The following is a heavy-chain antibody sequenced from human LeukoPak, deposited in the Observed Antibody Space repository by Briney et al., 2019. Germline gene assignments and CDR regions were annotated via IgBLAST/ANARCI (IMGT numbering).Heavy chain of an antibody. J-gene: IGHJ4*02. Sequence: PSETLSLTCTVSGGSISRGGYYWHWIRQHPRAGLEWIGYFYYSWTTSHNPSLKSRANISVDTSNNQSSLKLSSVTAADTAVYYCARGDYGLYFFDSWGRGTLVTVSS. D-gene: IGHD4-17*01. V-gene: IGHV4-31*03. CDR3: ARGDYGLYFFDS. CDR1: GGSISRGGYY. CDR2: FYYSWTT.